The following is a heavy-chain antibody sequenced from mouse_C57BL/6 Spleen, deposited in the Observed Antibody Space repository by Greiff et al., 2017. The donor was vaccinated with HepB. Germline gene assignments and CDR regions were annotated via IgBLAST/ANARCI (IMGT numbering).Heavy chain of an antibody. J-gene: IGHJ2*01. V-gene: IGHV1-82*01. Sequence: LQESGPELVKPGASVKISCKASGYAFSSSWMNWVKQRPGKGLEWIGRIYPGDGDTNYNGKFKGKATLTADKSSSTAYMQLSSLTSEDSAVYFWARGHYGNYCYFDYWGQGTTLTVSS. CDR2: IYPGDGDT. CDR3: ARGHYGNYCYFDY. CDR1: GYAFSSSW. D-gene: IGHD2-1*01.